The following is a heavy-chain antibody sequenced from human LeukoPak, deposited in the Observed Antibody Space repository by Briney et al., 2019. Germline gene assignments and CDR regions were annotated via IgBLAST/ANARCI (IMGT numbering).Heavy chain of an antibody. J-gene: IGHJ3*01. D-gene: IGHD5-12*01. CDR1: GNTFTTYD. CDR3: ARAFSSGYHSYDAFDL. V-gene: IGHV1-8*01. CDR2: MNPNSGNT. Sequence: ASVKVSCKASGNTFTTYDINWVRQATGQGLEWMGWMNPNSGNTGYAQKFQGRVTMTRNTSITTAYMKLGSLRSEDTAVYYCARAFSSGYHSYDAFDLWGQGTMVTVSS.